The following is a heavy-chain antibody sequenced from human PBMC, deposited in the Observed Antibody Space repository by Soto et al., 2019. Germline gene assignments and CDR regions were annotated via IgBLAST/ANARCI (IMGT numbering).Heavy chain of an antibody. Sequence: VQLAESGGGLVQPGGSLRLSCAASGFSFSNYAMNWVRQSPGKGLEWVSALYDVDGSFYADSVTGRFTTSSDSSKTTVYLQMNDLRPDDTAVYYCATWHEREHAFDVWGQGTTVTISS. D-gene: IGHD1-1*01. CDR2: LYDVDGS. J-gene: IGHJ3*01. CDR3: ATWHEREHAFDV. CDR1: GFSFSNYA. V-gene: IGHV3-23*04.